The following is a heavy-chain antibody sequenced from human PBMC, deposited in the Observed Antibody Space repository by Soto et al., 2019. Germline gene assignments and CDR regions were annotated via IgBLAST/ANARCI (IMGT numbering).Heavy chain of an antibody. CDR1: GGSISSGDYY. D-gene: IGHD3-22*01. Sequence: QVQLQESGPGLVKPSQTLSLTCTVSGGSISSGDYYWSWIRQPPGKGLEWIGYIYYSGSTYYNPSLNSRVTISVDTSKNQFSLKLSSVTAADTAVYYCARADLRDYYDSSGYYSDAFDIWGQGTMVTVSS. CDR2: IYYSGST. CDR3: ARADLRDYYDSSGYYSDAFDI. J-gene: IGHJ3*02. V-gene: IGHV4-30-4*01.